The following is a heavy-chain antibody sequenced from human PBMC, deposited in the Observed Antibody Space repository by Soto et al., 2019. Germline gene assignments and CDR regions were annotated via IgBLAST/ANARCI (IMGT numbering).Heavy chain of an antibody. J-gene: IGHJ6*02. CDR1: GYTFTGYY. V-gene: IGHV1-2*04. CDR2: INPNSGGT. Sequence: ASVKVSCKASGYTFTGYYMHWVRQAPGQGLEWMGWINPNSGGTNYAQKFQGWVTMTRDTSISTAYMELSRLRSDDTAVYYCARGSTGDYYYYGRDVWGQGTTVTVSS. D-gene: IGHD1-26*01. CDR3: ARGSTGDYYYYGRDV.